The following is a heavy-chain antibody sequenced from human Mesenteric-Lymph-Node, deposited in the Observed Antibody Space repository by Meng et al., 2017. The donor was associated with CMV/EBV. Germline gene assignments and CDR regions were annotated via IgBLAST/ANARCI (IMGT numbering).Heavy chain of an antibody. Sequence: SRNVWSWVRQPPGKGLEWIGEIYHSGSANYNPSLKSRVTISVDKSKTQFSLKLSSVTAADTAVYYCARDLRPGIAAAAGGGYYFDYWGQGTLVTVSS. CDR3: ARDLRPGIAAAAGGGYYFDY. D-gene: IGHD6-13*01. J-gene: IGHJ4*02. V-gene: IGHV4-4*02. CDR1: SRNV. CDR2: IYHSGSA.